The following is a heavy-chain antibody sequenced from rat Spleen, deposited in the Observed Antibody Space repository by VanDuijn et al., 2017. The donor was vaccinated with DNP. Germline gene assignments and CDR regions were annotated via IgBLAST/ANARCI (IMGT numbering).Heavy chain of an antibody. Sequence: EVQLQESGSGLVKPSQSLSLTCSVTGYSITSNFWGWIRKLPGNKMEWIGHINYSDSTYYNPSLKSRISITRDTSKNQFFLQLNSVTTEDTATYYCVSGSTFDYWGQGVMVTVSS. CDR2: INYSDST. CDR1: GYSITSNF. V-gene: IGHV3-1*01. CDR3: VSGSTFDY. D-gene: IGHD4-1*01. J-gene: IGHJ2*01.